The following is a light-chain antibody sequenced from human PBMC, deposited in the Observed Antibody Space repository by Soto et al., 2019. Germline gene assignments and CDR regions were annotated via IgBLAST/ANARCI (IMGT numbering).Light chain of an antibody. CDR2: DAS. V-gene: IGKV1-33*01. CDR3: QQDENVPT. CDR1: QEITTL. Sequence: DIQLTQSPSFLSASVGDSVTITCQASQEITTLLNWYHQRPGKAPKLLISDASILQAGVPSRFRGSGTGTRFIFTITSLQPEDVGRYYCQQDENVPTFGQGTEVVI. J-gene: IGKJ2*01.